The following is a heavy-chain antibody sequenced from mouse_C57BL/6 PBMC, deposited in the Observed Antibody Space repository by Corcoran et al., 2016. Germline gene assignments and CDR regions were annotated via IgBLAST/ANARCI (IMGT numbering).Heavy chain of an antibody. CDR1: GYTFTTYG. CDR2: INTYSGVP. CDR3: ARRTKLGNSYYFDY. D-gene: IGHD2-1*01. Sequence: QIQLVQSGPELKKPGETVKISCKASGYTFTTYGMSWVKQAPGKGLKWMGWINTYSGVPTYADDFKGRFAFSLETSASTAYLQINNLKNEDTATYFGARRTKLGNSYYFDYWGQGTTLTVSS. V-gene: IGHV9-3*01. J-gene: IGHJ2*01.